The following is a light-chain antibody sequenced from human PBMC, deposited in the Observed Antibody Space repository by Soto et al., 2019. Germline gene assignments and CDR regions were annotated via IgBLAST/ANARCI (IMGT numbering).Light chain of an antibody. Sequence: QSVLTQPASVSGSPGQSITISCTGTSSDVGGYNYVSWYQQHPGKAPKLMIYEVSNWPSGVSNRFSGSKSGNTASLTISGLQAEDEADYYCSSYTSRSTRVFGGGTKVTVL. CDR3: SSYTSRSTRV. CDR1: SSDVGGYNY. J-gene: IGLJ3*02. CDR2: EVS. V-gene: IGLV2-14*01.